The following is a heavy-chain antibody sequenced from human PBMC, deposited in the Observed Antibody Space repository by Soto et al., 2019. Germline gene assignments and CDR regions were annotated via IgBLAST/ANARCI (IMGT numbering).Heavy chain of an antibody. V-gene: IGHV4-30-4*01. Sequence: SETLSLTCTVSGGSISSGDYYWSWIRQPPGKGLEWIGYIYYSGSTYYNPSLKSRVTISVDTSKNQFSLKLSSVTAADTAVYYCASHPRDSSSWPYYYYYYGMDVWGQGTTVTVSS. CDR3: ASHPRDSSSWPYYYYYYGMDV. CDR2: IYYSGST. J-gene: IGHJ6*02. CDR1: GGSISSGDYY. D-gene: IGHD6-13*01.